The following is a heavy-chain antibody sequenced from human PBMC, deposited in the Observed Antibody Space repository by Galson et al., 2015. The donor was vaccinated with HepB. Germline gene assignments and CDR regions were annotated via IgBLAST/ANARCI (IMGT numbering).Heavy chain of an antibody. CDR1: GYTFTSYA. CDR2: INTNTGNP. J-gene: IGHJ3*02. Sequence: SVKVSCKASGYTFTSYAMNWVRQAPGQGLEWMGWINTNTGNPTYAQGFTGRFVFSLDTSVSTAYLQISSLKAEDTAVYYCARDWGHHDYGDDDAFDIWGQGTMVTVSS. D-gene: IGHD4-17*01. V-gene: IGHV7-4-1*02. CDR3: ARDWGHHDYGDDDAFDI.